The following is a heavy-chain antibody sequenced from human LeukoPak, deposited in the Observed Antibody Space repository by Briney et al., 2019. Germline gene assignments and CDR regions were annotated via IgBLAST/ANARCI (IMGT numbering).Heavy chain of an antibody. V-gene: IGHV3-7*01. D-gene: IGHD2-15*01. J-gene: IGHJ4*02. CDR3: ARRYCGDGRCYKFDY. CDR2: INLDGSEK. Sequence: GGSLRLSCAASGFTFSNYWVSWVRQTPGKGLEWVASINLDGSEKYYADSVKGRFTISRDNAKNSLFLQINSLRAEDTALYYCARRYCGDGRCYKFDYWGQGTLVTVSS. CDR1: GFTFSNYW.